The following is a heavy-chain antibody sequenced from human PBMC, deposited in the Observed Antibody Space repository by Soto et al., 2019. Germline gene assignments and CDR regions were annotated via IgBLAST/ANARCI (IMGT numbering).Heavy chain of an antibody. CDR1: GFTFDDYA. D-gene: IGHD3-10*01. V-gene: IGHV3-9*01. J-gene: IGHJ6*02. Sequence: GGSLRLSCAASGFTFDDYAMHWVRQGPGKGLEWVSGISWNSGRIGYADAVQGRFTISRDNAKNSLYLQMNSLRPEDTALYYCEKVWLGGRDGYHSYYYNAMDVWGQGTTVTVSS. CDR3: EKVWLGGRDGYHSYYYNAMDV. CDR2: ISWNSGRI.